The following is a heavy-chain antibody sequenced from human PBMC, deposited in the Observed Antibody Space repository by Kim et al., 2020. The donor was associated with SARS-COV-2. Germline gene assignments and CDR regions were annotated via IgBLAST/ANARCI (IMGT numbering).Heavy chain of an antibody. CDR3: ARLGEYDY. J-gene: IGHJ4*02. CDR2: NGNT. V-gene: IGHV1-18*01. Sequence: NGNTNYAQKLQGRVTMTTDTPTSTAYMELRSLRSDDTAVYYCARLGEYDYWGQGTLVTVSS.